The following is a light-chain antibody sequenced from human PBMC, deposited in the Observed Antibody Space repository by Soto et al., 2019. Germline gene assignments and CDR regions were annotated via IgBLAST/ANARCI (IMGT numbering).Light chain of an antibody. CDR3: HQYNYYRPT. CDR1: QPISTW. Sequence: DIQVTQSPSTLSASVGDRVTITCWASQPISTWLAWYQEKPGKAPKLLIYDASSLEGGVPSRFSGSGSGTEFTLTISSLQPDDFATYYCHQYNYYRPTFGQGTKVEIK. J-gene: IGKJ1*01. CDR2: DAS. V-gene: IGKV1-5*01.